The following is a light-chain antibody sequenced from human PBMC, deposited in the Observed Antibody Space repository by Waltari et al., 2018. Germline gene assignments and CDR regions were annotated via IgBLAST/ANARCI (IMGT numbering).Light chain of an antibody. J-gene: IGLJ3*02. Sequence: QSALTQPASVSGSPGQSITISCTGTSSDVRAYNYVSWYQQKPGKAPQLIIYEVRDRPPGVPNRFSGSKSVYTAFLTISGLQAEDEADYYCSSYTTSRTWVFGGGTKLTVL. CDR2: EVR. CDR1: SSDVRAYNY. CDR3: SSYTTSRTWV. V-gene: IGLV2-14*01.